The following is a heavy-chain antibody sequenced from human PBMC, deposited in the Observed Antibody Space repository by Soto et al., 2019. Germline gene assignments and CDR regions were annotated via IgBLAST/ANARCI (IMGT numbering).Heavy chain of an antibody. CDR2: INKNGFTI. Sequence: EVQLVESGGGLVQPGGSLRLSCAVSGFTLTTYSMNWVRQAPGKGLEWISFINKNGFTIYYADSVKGRFTISRDYAKNSLYLQMDSLRHEDTAVYYCTRGAVTGTSLFDFWGLGTLVTVYS. CDR3: TRGAVTGTSLFDF. J-gene: IGHJ4*02. CDR1: GFTLTTYS. V-gene: IGHV3-48*02. D-gene: IGHD6-19*01.